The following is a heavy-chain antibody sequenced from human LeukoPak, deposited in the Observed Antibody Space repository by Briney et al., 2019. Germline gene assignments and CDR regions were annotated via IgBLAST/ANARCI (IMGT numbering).Heavy chain of an antibody. CDR2: IYYSGST. J-gene: IGHJ4*02. CDR1: GGSISSYY. Sequence: PSETLSLTCTVSGGSISSYYWSWIRQPPGKGLEWIGYIYYSGSTNYNPSLKSRVTISVDTSKNQFSLKLSPVTAADTAVYYCARGAAADLWGQGTLVTVSS. V-gene: IGHV4-59*01. CDR3: ARGAAADL. D-gene: IGHD6-13*01.